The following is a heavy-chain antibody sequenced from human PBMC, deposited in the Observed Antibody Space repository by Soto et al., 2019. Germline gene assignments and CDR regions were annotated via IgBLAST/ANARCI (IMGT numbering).Heavy chain of an antibody. V-gene: IGHV4-4*02. CDR1: GGSISSSNW. CDR2: IYHSGST. CDR3: ARAKYYYDSSGYHYYYGMDV. J-gene: IGHJ6*02. Sequence: SETLSLTCAVSGGSISSSNWWSWVRQPPGKGLEWIGEIYHSGSTNYNPSLKSRVTISVDKSKNQFSLELSSVTAADTAVYYCARAKYYYDSSGYHYYYGMDVWGQGTTVTVSS. D-gene: IGHD3-22*01.